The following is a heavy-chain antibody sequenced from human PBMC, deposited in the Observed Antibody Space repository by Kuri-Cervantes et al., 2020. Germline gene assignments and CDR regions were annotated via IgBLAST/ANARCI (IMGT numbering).Heavy chain of an antibody. CDR3: ARDRWTKGAGFDY. V-gene: IGHV4-34*01. CDR2: INHSGSN. CDR1: GGSFSGYY. J-gene: IGHJ4*02. D-gene: IGHD2-15*01. Sequence: SQTLSLSCAVYGGSFSGYYGSWIRQPPGKGLEWIGEINHSGSNNYNPSLKSRVTISVDTSKNQFSLKLSSVTAADTAVYYCARDRWTKGAGFDYWGQGTLVTVSS.